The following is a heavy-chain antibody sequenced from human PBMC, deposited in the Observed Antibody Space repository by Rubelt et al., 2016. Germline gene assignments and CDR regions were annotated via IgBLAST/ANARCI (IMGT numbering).Heavy chain of an antibody. CDR3: ARDTRYSSSSNFDY. D-gene: IGHD6-13*01. Sequence: QVQLVQSGAEVKKPGASVKVSCKASGYTFTSYGISWVRQAPGQGLEWMGWISAYNGNTNYAQKLQASVTMTPDTSPRPAYMELRSLRSDDTAVYYCARDTRYSSSSNFDYWGQGTLVTVSS. V-gene: IGHV1-18*01. J-gene: IGHJ4*02. CDR2: ISAYNGNT. CDR1: GYTFTSYG.